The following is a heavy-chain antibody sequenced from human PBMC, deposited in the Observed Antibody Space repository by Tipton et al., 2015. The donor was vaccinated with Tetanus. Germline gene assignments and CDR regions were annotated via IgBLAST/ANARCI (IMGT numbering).Heavy chain of an antibody. J-gene: IGHJ3*02. Sequence: TLSLTCTVSGGSVSSGSYYWSWIRQPPGKGLEWIGYIYYSGSTNYNPSLKSRVTISVDTSTNQFSLKLSSVTAADTAVYYCAAPFPYYYDSSSAFDIWGQGTMVTVSS. CDR3: AAPFPYYYDSSSAFDI. CDR1: GGSVSSGSYY. CDR2: IYYSGST. V-gene: IGHV4-61*01. D-gene: IGHD3-22*01.